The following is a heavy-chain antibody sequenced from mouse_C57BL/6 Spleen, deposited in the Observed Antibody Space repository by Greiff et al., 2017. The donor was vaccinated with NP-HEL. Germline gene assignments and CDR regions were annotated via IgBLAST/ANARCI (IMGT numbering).Heavy chain of an antibody. CDR3: AWEGTTVVAPDY. CDR2: IYPGSGST. Sequence: QVQLQQPGAELVKPGASVKMSCKASGYTFTSYWITWVKQRPGQGLEWIGDIYPGSGSTNYNEKFKSKATLTVDTSSSTAYMQLSSLTSEDSAVYYCAWEGTTVVAPDYWGQGTTLTVSS. V-gene: IGHV1-55*01. CDR1: GYTFTSYW. D-gene: IGHD1-1*01. J-gene: IGHJ2*01.